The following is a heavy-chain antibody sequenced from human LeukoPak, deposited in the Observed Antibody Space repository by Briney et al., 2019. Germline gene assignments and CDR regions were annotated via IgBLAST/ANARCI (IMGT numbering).Heavy chain of an antibody. V-gene: IGHV1-18*01. CDR2: ISAYGGNT. CDR3: ARGEITMVRGVIIWDYMDV. Sequence: ASVKVSCKASGYTLTTYGISWVRQAPGQGLEWMGWISAYGGNTDYAQKFQGRVTMTTDTSTSTAYMELGSLRLDDTAVYYCARGEITMVRGVIIWDYMDVWGKGTTVTVSS. J-gene: IGHJ6*03. CDR1: GYTLTTYG. D-gene: IGHD3-10*01.